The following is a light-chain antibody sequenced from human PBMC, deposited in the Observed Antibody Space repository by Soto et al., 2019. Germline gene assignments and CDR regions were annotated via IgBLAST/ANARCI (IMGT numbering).Light chain of an antibody. CDR2: AAS. J-gene: IGKJ1*01. CDR1: HGINIH. Sequence: DIQMTQSPSSLSASVGDRVTISCRASHGINIHLNWYQQKPGKAPKLLIYAASSLQSGVPSRFSGSGSGTDFTLTISSLQPEDFATYSCQQSYSTPRTFGQGTRVEIK. CDR3: QQSYSTPRT. V-gene: IGKV1-39*01.